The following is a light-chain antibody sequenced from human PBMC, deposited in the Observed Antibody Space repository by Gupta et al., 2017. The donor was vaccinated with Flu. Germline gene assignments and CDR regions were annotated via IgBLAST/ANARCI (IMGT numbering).Light chain of an antibody. Sequence: DLVRTQCPHSLSVSLCETATINRKSSQSVLYSSNNKNYLAWYQQTPGQPPKLLISWASTRESGVPDRFSGRGSGTDFTLTISSLQAEDGAVYYCQQYDSTPRTFGQGTKVEIK. V-gene: IGKV4-1*01. J-gene: IGKJ1*01. CDR2: WAS. CDR1: QSVLYSSNNKNY. CDR3: QQYDSTPRT.